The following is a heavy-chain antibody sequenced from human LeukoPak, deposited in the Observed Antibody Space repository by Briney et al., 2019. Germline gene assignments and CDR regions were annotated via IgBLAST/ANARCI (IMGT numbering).Heavy chain of an antibody. CDR2: INHSGST. CDR3: ARDPLGYCSSTSCFDYFDY. CDR1: GGSFSGYY. Sequence: SETLSLTCAVYGGSFSGYYWSWIRQPPGKGLEWIGEINHSGSTNYNPSLKSRVTISVDTSKNQFSLKLSSVTAADTAVYYCARDPLGYCSSTSCFDYFDYWGQGTLVTVSS. V-gene: IGHV4-34*01. D-gene: IGHD2-2*01. J-gene: IGHJ4*02.